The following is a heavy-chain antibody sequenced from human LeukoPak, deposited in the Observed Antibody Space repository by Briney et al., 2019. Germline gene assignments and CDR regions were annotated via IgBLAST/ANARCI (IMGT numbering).Heavy chain of an antibody. Sequence: GGSLRLSCEASGFTFTTYGMHWVRQAPGKGLEWVAFISYDGRKTYFGDSVKGRCTISRDNSENTLYLEMHSLRSEDTAVYYCAKGLRWVGKYYHNHFDYWGQGTLVTVSS. CDR1: GFTFTTYG. CDR2: ISYDGRKT. D-gene: IGHD3-10*01. CDR3: AKGLRWVGKYYHNHFDY. V-gene: IGHV3-30*18. J-gene: IGHJ4*02.